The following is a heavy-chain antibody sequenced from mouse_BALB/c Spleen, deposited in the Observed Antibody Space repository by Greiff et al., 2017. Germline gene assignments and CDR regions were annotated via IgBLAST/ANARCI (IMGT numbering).Heavy chain of an antibody. CDR2: IDPANGNT. CDR3: ARSEIYDGYPYYAMDY. D-gene: IGHD2-3*01. V-gene: IGHV14-3*02. Sequence: VQLKESGAELVKPGASVKLSCTASGFNIKDNYMHWVKQRPEQGLEWIGRIDPANGNTKYDPKFQGKATITADTSSNTAYLQLSSLTSEDTAVYYCARSEIYDGYPYYAMDYWGQGTSVTVSS. J-gene: IGHJ4*01. CDR1: GFNIKDNY.